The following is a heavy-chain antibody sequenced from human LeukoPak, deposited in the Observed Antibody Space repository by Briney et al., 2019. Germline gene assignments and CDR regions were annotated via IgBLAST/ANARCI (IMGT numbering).Heavy chain of an antibody. V-gene: IGHV1-46*01. CDR2: INPSGGST. CDR1: GYRFTSYY. Sequence: ASVKVSCQASGYRFTSYYLHWVRQAPGQGLEWMGVINPSGGSTTYGQKFQGRVTMTRDTSTLTVYIELSGLRSDDTAMYYCARDGAAATKRGHFDYWGQGTLVTVSS. D-gene: IGHD1-26*01. CDR3: ARDGAAATKRGHFDY. J-gene: IGHJ4*02.